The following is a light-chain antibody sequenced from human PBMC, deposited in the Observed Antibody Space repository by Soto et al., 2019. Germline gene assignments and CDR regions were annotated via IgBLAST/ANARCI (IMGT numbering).Light chain of an antibody. Sequence: QSALTQPASVSGSPGQSITISCTGTSSDVGGYNYVSWYQLHPGKAPKLMIYEVSNRPLGVSNRFSGSKSGNTASLTISGLQAEDEADYYCTSYTSSSTLDVFGTGTKLTVL. CDR1: SSDVGGYNY. CDR2: EVS. CDR3: TSYTSSSTLDV. J-gene: IGLJ1*01. V-gene: IGLV2-14*01.